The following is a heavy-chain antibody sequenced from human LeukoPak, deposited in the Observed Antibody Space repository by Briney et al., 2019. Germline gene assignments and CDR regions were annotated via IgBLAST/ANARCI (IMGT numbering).Heavy chain of an antibody. Sequence: SETLSLTCAVYSGSLSGYHWSWIRQPPEKGLEWIGEINHSGSTNYNPSLKSRVTISVDTPKSQFSLKLSSVTAADTAVYYCARGKWHTKANFEGCCSDPWGQGTLVTVSS. J-gene: IGHJ5*02. D-gene: IGHD2-8*01. CDR3: ARGKWHTKANFEGCCSDP. V-gene: IGHV4-34*01. CDR2: INHSGST. CDR1: SGSLSGYH.